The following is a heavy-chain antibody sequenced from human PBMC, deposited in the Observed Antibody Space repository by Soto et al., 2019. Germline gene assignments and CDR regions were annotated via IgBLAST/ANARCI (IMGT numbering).Heavy chain of an antibody. J-gene: IGHJ6*03. D-gene: IGHD3-3*01. CDR2: FDPEDGET. Sequence: ASVKVSCKVSGYTLTELSMHWVRQAPGKGLEWMGGFDPEDGETIYAQKFQGRVTMTEDTSTDTAYMELSSLRSEDTAVYYCATVFAQVALMDVWGKGTTVTVSS. CDR3: ATVFAQVALMDV. CDR1: GYTLTELS. V-gene: IGHV1-24*01.